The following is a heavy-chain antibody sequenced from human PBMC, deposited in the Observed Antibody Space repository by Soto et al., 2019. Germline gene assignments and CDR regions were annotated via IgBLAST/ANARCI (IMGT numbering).Heavy chain of an antibody. CDR1: GGSISRGGYY. CDR3: ARGFYGMRSGWLDP. D-gene: IGHD3-10*01. Sequence: PSETLSLTCTVSGGSISRGGYYWSWIRQHPGKGLEWIGHIYYSGRTDYNPSLKSRVTISEDTSENQFSLKLLSVTAADTAVYYCARGFYGMRSGWLDPWGQGTLVTVSS. CDR2: IYYSGRT. J-gene: IGHJ5*02. V-gene: IGHV4-31*03.